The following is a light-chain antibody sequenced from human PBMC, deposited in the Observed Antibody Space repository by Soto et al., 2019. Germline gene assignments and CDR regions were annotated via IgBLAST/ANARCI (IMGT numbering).Light chain of an antibody. V-gene: IGKV3-11*01. CDR1: QAIDTY. Sequence: EIVLTQSPVTLSSSPGETVTLSCRASQAIDTYLAGYQQRPGQAPRLLIYDSSERATDVPGRFSGSGSGTDFTLTISSLESDDFAVYYCQQRSSWPLTFGQGTRLEI. J-gene: IGKJ5*01. CDR2: DSS. CDR3: QQRSSWPLT.